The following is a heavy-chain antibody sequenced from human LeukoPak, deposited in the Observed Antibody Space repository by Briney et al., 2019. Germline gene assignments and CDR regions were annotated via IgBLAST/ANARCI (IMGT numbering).Heavy chain of an antibody. Sequence: LSLTCTVSGGSLSSGDYYWSWIRQAPGTGLEWVSYISSSGSTIYYADSVKGRFTISRDNAKNSLYLQMNSLRAEDTAVYYCARETYSSSWPYDYWGQGTLVTVSS. CDR2: ISSSGSTI. V-gene: IGHV3-11*01. CDR1: GGSLSSGDYY. J-gene: IGHJ4*02. D-gene: IGHD6-13*01. CDR3: ARETYSSSWPYDY.